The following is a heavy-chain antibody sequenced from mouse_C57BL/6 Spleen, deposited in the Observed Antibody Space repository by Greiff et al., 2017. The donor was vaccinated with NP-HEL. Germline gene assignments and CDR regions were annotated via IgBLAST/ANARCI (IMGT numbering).Heavy chain of an antibody. CDR1: GFNIKDYY. D-gene: IGHD2-2*01. J-gene: IGHJ3*01. CDR2: IDPEDGET. CDR3: ATIYYVYAWFAY. V-gene: IGHV14-2*01. Sequence: EVQLQQSGAELVKPGASVKLSCTASGFNIKDYYMHWVKQRTEQGLEWIGRIDPEDGETKYAPKFQVKATITADTSSNTAYLQLSSLPSEATAVYYCATIYYVYAWFAYWGQGTLVTVSA.